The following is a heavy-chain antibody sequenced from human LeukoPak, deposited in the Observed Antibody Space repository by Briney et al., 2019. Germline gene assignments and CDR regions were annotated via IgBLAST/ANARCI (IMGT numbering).Heavy chain of an antibody. CDR2: ISSSGSTI. Sequence: PGGSLRLSCAASGFTFSSYEMNWVRQAPGKGLEWVSYISSSGSTIYYADSVKGRFTISRDNAKNTLYLQMNSLRVEDTAVYYCARDWFHAIDYWGQGILVTVSS. CDR1: GFTFSSYE. CDR3: ARDWFHAIDY. V-gene: IGHV3-48*03. D-gene: IGHD2/OR15-2a*01. J-gene: IGHJ4*02.